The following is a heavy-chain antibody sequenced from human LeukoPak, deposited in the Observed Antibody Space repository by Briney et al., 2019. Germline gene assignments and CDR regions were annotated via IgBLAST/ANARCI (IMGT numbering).Heavy chain of an antibody. CDR1: GGSISSYY. Sequence: SETLSLTCTVSGGSISSYYWSWIRQPPGKGLEWIGYIYYSGSTNYNPSLKSRVTISVDTSKNQFSLKLSSVTAADTAVYYCARGSRNFGYYYYMDVWDKGTTVTVSS. J-gene: IGHJ6*03. D-gene: IGHD2-2*01. CDR2: IYYSGST. CDR3: ARGSRNFGYYYYMDV. V-gene: IGHV4-59*12.